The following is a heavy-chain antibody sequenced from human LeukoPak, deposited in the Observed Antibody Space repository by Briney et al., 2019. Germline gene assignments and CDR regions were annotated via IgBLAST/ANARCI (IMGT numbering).Heavy chain of an antibody. CDR1: GFTFTSYW. J-gene: IGHJ4*02. CDR3: ARVLSYFGSGSYPAY. CDR2: VSPDGGRT. D-gene: IGHD3-10*01. V-gene: IGHV3-74*01. Sequence: PGGSLRLSCAASGFTFTSYWMHWVRQVPGKGLVWIAHVSPDGGRTDYADSVKGRFTVSRDNTNYILYLQMNRLTADDTAVYYCARVLSYFGSGSYPAYWGQGTLVTVSS.